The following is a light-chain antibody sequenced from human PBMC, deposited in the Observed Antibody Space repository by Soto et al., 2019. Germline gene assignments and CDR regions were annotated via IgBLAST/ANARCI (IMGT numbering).Light chain of an antibody. V-gene: IGLV2-14*01. CDR2: AVS. J-gene: IGLJ1*01. CDR1: SSDVGLYDY. CDR3: SSYTSDSSYV. Sequence: QSALTQPASVSGSPGQSITISCTGTSSDVGLYDYVSWYQQHPGKAPQLMIYAVSNRPSGVSNRFSASKSGNTASLFISGLQAEDEADYYCSSYTSDSSYVFGSGTKGTVL.